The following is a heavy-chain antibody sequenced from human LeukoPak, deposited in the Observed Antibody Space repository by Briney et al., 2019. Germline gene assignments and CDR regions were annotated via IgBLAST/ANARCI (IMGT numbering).Heavy chain of an antibody. CDR1: GGSISSYY. V-gene: IGHV4-59*08. Sequence: SETLSLTCTVSGGSISSYYWSWIRQPPGKGLEWIGYIYYSGSTNYNPSLKSRVTISVDTSKNQFSLKLSSVTAVDTAVYYCASIAAAGFFDYWGQGTLVTVSS. CDR2: IYYSGST. D-gene: IGHD6-13*01. CDR3: ASIAAAGFFDY. J-gene: IGHJ4*02.